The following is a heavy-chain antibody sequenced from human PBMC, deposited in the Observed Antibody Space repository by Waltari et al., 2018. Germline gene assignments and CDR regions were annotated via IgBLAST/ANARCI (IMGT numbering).Heavy chain of an antibody. CDR2: ISSHSSNI. D-gene: IGHD6-19*01. CDR1: GFTFSDFH. CDR3: ARGRFSSGSDY. J-gene: IGHJ4*02. Sequence: QVQLEESGGGLVKPGGSLRLSCAASGFTFSDFHMTWIRQAAGKGLVWVSYISSHSSNIYYADSVKGRFTVSRDNAKNFLYLQMNSLRADDTARYYCARGRFSSGSDYWGQGTQVTVSS. V-gene: IGHV3-11*01.